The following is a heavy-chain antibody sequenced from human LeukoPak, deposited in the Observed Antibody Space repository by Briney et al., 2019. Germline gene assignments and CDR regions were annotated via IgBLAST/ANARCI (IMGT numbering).Heavy chain of an antibody. D-gene: IGHD3-10*01. Sequence: SETLSPTCTVSGGSISSYYWSWIRQPPGKGLEWIGYIYYSGSTNYNPSLKSRVTISVDTSKNQFSLKLSSVSAADTAVYYCARSVGEKTPFDYWGQGTLVAVSS. J-gene: IGHJ4*02. CDR2: IYYSGST. CDR1: GGSISSYY. V-gene: IGHV4-59*01. CDR3: ARSVGEKTPFDY.